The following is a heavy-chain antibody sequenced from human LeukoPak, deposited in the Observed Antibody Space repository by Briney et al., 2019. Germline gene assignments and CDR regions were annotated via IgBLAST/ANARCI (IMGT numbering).Heavy chain of an antibody. Sequence: SVKVSCKASGGTFSSYAISWVRQAPGQGLEWMGGVIPIFGTANYAQKFQGRVTIAADESTSTAYMELSSLRSEDTAVYYCARDPAPYCSSTSCYLWGQGTLVTVSS. J-gene: IGHJ4*02. CDR2: VIPIFGTA. V-gene: IGHV1-69*01. CDR3: ARDPAPYCSSTSCYL. CDR1: GGTFSSYA. D-gene: IGHD2-2*01.